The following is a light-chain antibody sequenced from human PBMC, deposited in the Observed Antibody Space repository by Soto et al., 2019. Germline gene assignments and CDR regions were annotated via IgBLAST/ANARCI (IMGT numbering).Light chain of an antibody. Sequence: VLTQSPATLSLSPGERATISCRASQSVTSYLAWYQQKPGQAPRLLIYGASFRATDVPDRFTAGGSGTDFTLTISRLEPEDYAVYYCQQYGRARLTFGGGTKV. CDR2: GAS. J-gene: IGKJ4*01. CDR3: QQYGRARLT. V-gene: IGKV3-20*01. CDR1: QSVTSY.